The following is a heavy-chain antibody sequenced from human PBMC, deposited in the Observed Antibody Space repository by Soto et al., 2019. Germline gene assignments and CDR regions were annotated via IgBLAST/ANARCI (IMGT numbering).Heavy chain of an antibody. CDR3: ATSGSITMIVVVHVGYFDY. J-gene: IGHJ4*02. Sequence: QSGGSLRLSCAASGFTFSSYAMSWVRQAPGKGLEWVSDISGSGVSTYYADSVKGRFTISRDNSKNTLYLQMNSLRAEDTAVYYCATSGSITMIVVVHVGYFDYWGQGTLVTVSS. CDR2: ISGSGVST. V-gene: IGHV3-23*01. CDR1: GFTFSSYA. D-gene: IGHD3-22*01.